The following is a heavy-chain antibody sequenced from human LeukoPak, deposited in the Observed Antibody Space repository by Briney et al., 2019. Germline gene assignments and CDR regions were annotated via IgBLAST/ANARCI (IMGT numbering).Heavy chain of an antibody. V-gene: IGHV4-34*01. Sequence: SETLSLTCAVYGGSFSGYYWSWIRQPPGKGLEWIGEINHSGSTNYNPSLKSRVTISVDTSKNQFSLKLSSVTAADTAVYYCARGLRRLLWFGELSPSKPKFDYWGQGTLVTASS. CDR2: INHSGST. D-gene: IGHD3-10*01. CDR3: ARGLRRLLWFGELSPSKPKFDY. CDR1: GGSFSGYY. J-gene: IGHJ4*02.